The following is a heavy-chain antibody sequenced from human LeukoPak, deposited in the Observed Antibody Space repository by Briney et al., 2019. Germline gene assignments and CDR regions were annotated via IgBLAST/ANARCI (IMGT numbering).Heavy chain of an antibody. CDR2: IKQDGSKK. J-gene: IGHJ4*02. D-gene: IGHD5-24*01. Sequence: GGSLRLSCVASGFPFSSYWMTWVRQVPGKGLEWVANIKQDGSKKSYVDSVKGRFTISRDNAKNSLYLQMNSLRAEDPAIYYCTRVGYIDEGIDYWGQGTLVTVSS. CDR3: TRVGYIDEGIDY. V-gene: IGHV3-7*04. CDR1: GFPFSSYW.